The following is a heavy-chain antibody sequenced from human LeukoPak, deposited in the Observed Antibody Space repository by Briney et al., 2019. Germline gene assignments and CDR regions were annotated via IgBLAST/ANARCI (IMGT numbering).Heavy chain of an antibody. CDR2: VYHSGST. CDR3: ARGYCSGGSCYHIKGAFDI. CDR1: GYSISSGYY. Sequence: SETLSLTCDVSGYSISSGYYWGWIRQPPGKGLEWIGSVYHSGSTYYNPSRMSRVTISVHTSKNQFSLKLSSVTAADTAVYYCARGYCSGGSCYHIKGAFDIWGQGTMVTVSS. V-gene: IGHV4-38-2*01. D-gene: IGHD2-15*01. J-gene: IGHJ3*02.